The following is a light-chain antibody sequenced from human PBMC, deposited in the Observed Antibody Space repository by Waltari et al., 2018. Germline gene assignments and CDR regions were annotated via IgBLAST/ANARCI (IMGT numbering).Light chain of an antibody. V-gene: IGLV2-11*01. CDR1: SSEIGSYNY. J-gene: IGLJ3*02. CDR2: DVT. Sequence: QSALSQPRSVSGSPGQSVTISCAGSSSEIGSYNYFSWYQQNPGLAPKLVIYDVTKRPSRVPDRFSGSKSGNTASLTISGLQTDDEADYYCCSYVGNFKVFGGGTKLTVL. CDR3: CSYVGNFKV.